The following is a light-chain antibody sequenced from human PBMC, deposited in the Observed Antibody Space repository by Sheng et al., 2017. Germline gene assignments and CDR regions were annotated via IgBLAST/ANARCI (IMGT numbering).Light chain of an antibody. J-gene: IGLJ3*02. CDR2: EDN. V-gene: IGLV6-57*01. Sequence: KFMLTQPHSVSESPGKTVTISCTRSGGSGANNYVHWYQQRPGQFPPITLIYEDNQRPSGVPDRFSGSIDTSSKSASLTISGLKTEDEADYFCQSYDSTNQVVFGGGTKLTVL. CDR1: GGSGANNY. CDR3: QSYDSTNQVV.